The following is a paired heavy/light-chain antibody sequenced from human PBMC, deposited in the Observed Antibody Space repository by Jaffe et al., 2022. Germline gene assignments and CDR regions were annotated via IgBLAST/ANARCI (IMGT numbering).Heavy chain of an antibody. CDR3: ARIQRYDYIWGSGYYYYYMDV. V-gene: IGHV2-26*01. CDR2: IFSNDEK. D-gene: IGHD3-16*01. CDR1: GFSLSNARMG. Sequence: QVTLKESGPVLVKPTETLTLTCTVSGFSLSNARMGVSWIRQPPGKALEWLAHIFSNDEKSYSTSLKSRLTISKDTSKSQVVLTMTNMDPVDTATYYCARIQRYDYIWGSGYYYYYMDVWGKGTTVTVSS. J-gene: IGHJ6*03.
Light chain of an antibody. CDR3: QQYGSSPP. Sequence: EIVLTQSPGTLSLSPGERATLSCRASQSVSSSYLAWYQQKPGQAPRLLIYGASSRATGIPDRFSGSGSGTDFTLTISRLEPEDFAVYYCQQYGSSPPFGQGTKVEIK. CDR2: GAS. J-gene: IGKJ1*01. CDR1: QSVSSSY. V-gene: IGKV3-20*01.